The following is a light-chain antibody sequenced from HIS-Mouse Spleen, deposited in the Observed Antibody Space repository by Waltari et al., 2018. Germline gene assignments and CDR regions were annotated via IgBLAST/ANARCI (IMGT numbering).Light chain of an antibody. CDR3: CSYAGSSTYV. Sequence: QSALTQPASVSGSPGQSITISCTGTSSDVGSYNLVSWYQPHPGKAPKLMIYEGSKRPSGVSNRCSGSKSGNTAALTISGLQAEDEADYYCCSYAGSSTYVFGTGTKVTVL. CDR2: EGS. J-gene: IGLJ1*01. V-gene: IGLV2-23*01. CDR1: SSDVGSYNL.